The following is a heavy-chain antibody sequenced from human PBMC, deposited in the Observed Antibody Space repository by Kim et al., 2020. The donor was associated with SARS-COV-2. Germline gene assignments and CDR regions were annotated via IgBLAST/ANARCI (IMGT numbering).Heavy chain of an antibody. CDR1: GGSISSYY. Sequence: SETLSLTCTVSGGSISSYYWSWIRQPPGKGLEWIGYIYYSGSTNYNPSLKSRVTISVDTSKNQFSLKLSSVTAADTAVYYCARGGYYYGSGSYYNEAYYYGMDVWGQETTVTVSS. V-gene: IGHV4-59*01. D-gene: IGHD3-10*01. J-gene: IGHJ6*02. CDR3: ARGGYYYGSGSYYNEAYYYGMDV. CDR2: IYYSGST.